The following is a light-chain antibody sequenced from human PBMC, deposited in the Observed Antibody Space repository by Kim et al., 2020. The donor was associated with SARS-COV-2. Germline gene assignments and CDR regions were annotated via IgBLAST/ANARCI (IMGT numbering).Light chain of an antibody. CDR2: GKN. J-gene: IGLJ3*02. Sequence: VALGQTFRSTSQGDSLRSHYASWYRQKPGQAHVLVIYGKNNRPAGIPARFSGSTSGNTASLTITGAQAEDEADYYCNCRDSNHWVFGGGTQLTVL. CDR1: SLRSHY. CDR3: NCRDSNHWV. V-gene: IGLV3-19*01.